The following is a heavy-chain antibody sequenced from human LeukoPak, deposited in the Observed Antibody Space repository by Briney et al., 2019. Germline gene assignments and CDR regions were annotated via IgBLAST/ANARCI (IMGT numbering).Heavy chain of an antibody. J-gene: IGHJ4*02. V-gene: IGHV1-69*13. CDR2: IMPIFGTA. Sequence: SVKVSCMASGGSFSSYANSWVRQAPGQGREWLGGIMPIFGTANYAQKFQGRVTITADESTGTAYMELSSLRSEDTAVYFCARESSTGDSDYWGQGTLVTVSS. D-gene: IGHD7-27*01. CDR1: GGSFSSYA. CDR3: ARESSTGDSDY.